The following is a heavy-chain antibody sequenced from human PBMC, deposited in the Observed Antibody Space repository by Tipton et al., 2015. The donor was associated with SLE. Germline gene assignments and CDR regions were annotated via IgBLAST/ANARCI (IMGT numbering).Heavy chain of an antibody. V-gene: IGHV4-34*01. CDR2: INHSGST. J-gene: IGHJ2*01. CDR1: GGSFSGYY. D-gene: IGHD6-13*01. Sequence: LRLSCAVYGGSFSGYYWIWIRQPPGKGLEWIAKINHSGSTNYNPSLRSRVTISVDTSKKQFSLKLSSVTVADTAVYYCSSRGAAAAPVGYFDLWSRGTLVTVSS. CDR3: SSRGAAAAPVGYFDL.